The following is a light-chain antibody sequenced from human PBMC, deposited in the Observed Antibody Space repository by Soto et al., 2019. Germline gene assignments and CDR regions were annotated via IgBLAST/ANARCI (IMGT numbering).Light chain of an antibody. CDR2: KAS. CDR1: QSISSW. J-gene: IGKJ1*01. Sequence: IQMTQSPSTLSASVGDRVSITCRASQSISSWLAWYQQKPGKAPKLLIYKASSLESGVPSRFSGSGSGTEFTLTLSSLQPDDFATYYCQQYQGTFGQGTKVEIK. V-gene: IGKV1-5*03. CDR3: QQYQGT.